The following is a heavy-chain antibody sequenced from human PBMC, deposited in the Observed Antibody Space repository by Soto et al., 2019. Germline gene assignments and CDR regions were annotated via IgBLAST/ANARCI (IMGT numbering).Heavy chain of an antibody. V-gene: IGHV3-11*01. CDR3: ARVATVTYWYFDL. J-gene: IGHJ2*01. Sequence: QVQLVESGGGLVKPGGSLRLSCAASGFTFSDYYMSWIRQAPGKGLEWVSYLSSSGSSIYYADSVKGRFTITRDNAKNSLYLQMNSLRAEDTAVYYCARVATVTYWYFDLWGRGTLVTVSS. CDR1: GFTFSDYY. D-gene: IGHD4-4*01. CDR2: LSSSGSSI.